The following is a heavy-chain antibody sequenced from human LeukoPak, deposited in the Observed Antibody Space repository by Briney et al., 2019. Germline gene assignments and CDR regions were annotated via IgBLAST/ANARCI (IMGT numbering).Heavy chain of an antibody. D-gene: IGHD3-10*01. V-gene: IGHV1-24*01. CDR2: FDPEDGET. CDR3: ATVHTTPGSGSAYYYYGMDV. Sequence: ASVKVSCKVSGYTLTELSMHWVRQAPGKGLEWMGGFDPEDGETIYAQKFQGRVTMTEDTSTDTAYMELSSLRSEDTAVYYCATVHTTPGSGSAYYYYGMDVWGQGTTVTVSS. J-gene: IGHJ6*02. CDR1: GYTLTELS.